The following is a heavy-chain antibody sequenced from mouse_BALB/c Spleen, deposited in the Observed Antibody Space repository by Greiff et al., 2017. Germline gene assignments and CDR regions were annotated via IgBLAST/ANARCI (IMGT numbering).Heavy chain of an antibody. Sequence: EVKLEESGGGLVKPGGSLKLSCAASGFTFSSYAMSWVRQTPEKRLEWVATISSGGSYTYYPDSVKGRFTIARDNANNTLYLQMSSLTSEDTAMYCGTRRGVGGAYFDVWGEGTTVTVSS. D-gene: IGHD1-1*02. CDR2: ISSGGSYT. V-gene: IGHV5-9-3*01. CDR3: TRRGVGGAYFDV. J-gene: IGHJ1*01. CDR1: GFTFSSYA.